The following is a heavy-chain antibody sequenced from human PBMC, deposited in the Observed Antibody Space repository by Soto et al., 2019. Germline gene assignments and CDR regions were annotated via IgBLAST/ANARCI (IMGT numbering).Heavy chain of an antibody. J-gene: IGHJ4*02. CDR1: GFTFSSYG. V-gene: IGHV3-30*18. Sequence: QVQLVESGGGVVQPGRSLRLSCAASGFTFSSYGIHWVRQAPGKGRDWVAVISYDGRNKYYADSVKGRFTISRDNSRNTLYLQMNSLRAEDTAVYYCAKESAYRSGDNDIRGQGTLVTVSS. CDR2: ISYDGRNK. CDR3: AKESAYRSGDNDI. D-gene: IGHD6-25*01.